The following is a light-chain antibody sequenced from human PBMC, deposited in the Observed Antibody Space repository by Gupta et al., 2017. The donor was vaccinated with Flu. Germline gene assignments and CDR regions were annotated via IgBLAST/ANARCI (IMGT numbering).Light chain of an antibody. CDR2: STN. J-gene: IGLJ3*02. V-gene: IGLV7-43*01. CDR1: TGAVTSGHY. CDR3: LLYCGAVQV. Sequence: STGAVTSGHYANWVQQKPGQEPKSLIFSTNKKHSWTPVRFSGSLLGDKAALTLSGVQPEDEAEYYCLLYCGAVQVFGGGTQLTVL.